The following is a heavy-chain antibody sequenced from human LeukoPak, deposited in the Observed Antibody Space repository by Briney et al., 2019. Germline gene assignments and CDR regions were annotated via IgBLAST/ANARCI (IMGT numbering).Heavy chain of an antibody. J-gene: IGHJ4*02. Sequence: SVKVSCKASGGTFSSYAISWVRQAPGQGLEWMGRIIPILGIVNYAQKFQGRVTITADKSTSTAYMELSSLRSEDTAVYYCAGLFWSGYSWDLYYFDYWGQGTLVTVSS. CDR2: IIPILGIV. D-gene: IGHD3-3*01. CDR3: AGLFWSGYSWDLYYFDY. V-gene: IGHV1-69*04. CDR1: GGTFSSYA.